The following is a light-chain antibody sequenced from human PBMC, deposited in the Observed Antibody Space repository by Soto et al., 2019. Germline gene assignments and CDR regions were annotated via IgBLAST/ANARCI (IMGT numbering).Light chain of an antibody. V-gene: IGKV1-5*03. CDR2: RAS. CDR3: QQYQRWT. Sequence: DIQMTQSPFTLSASVGDRVTITCRASQSISRWLAWYQQKPGKAPKLLIYRASSLESGVPSRFSGSGSGTEFTLTISSLQSEESATYYCQQYQRWTFGQGTKVEIK. CDR1: QSISRW. J-gene: IGKJ1*01.